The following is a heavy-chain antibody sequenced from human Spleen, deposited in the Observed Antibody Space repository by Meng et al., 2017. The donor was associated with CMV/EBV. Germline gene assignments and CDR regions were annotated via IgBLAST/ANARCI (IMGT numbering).Heavy chain of an antibody. J-gene: IGHJ5*02. CDR3: ARQGYLSGYYGDSMGNWFDP. CDR2: LYYSGST. CDR1: GGSISSSSYC. Sequence: SETLSLTCTVSGGSISSSSYCWGWIRQPPGKGLEWIGSLYYSGSTYYNPSLKSRVTISLDTPKNHFSLKLSSVTAADTAVYYCARQGYLSGYYGDSMGNWFDPWGQGTLVTVSS. V-gene: IGHV4-39*01. D-gene: IGHD3-9*01.